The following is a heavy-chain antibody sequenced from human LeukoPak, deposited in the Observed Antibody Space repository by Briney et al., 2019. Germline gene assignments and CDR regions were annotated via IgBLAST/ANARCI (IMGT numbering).Heavy chain of an antibody. CDR3: ARDATRGIGGSYDLDF. CDR1: GYKFSSYY. CDR2: LNPSRGTT. Sequence: ASVKLSCKASGYKFSSYYIQWVRQDPGQGLEWMGLLNPSRGTTAYAPKFQGRVTMTRDTSSNTVYMELRGLRSDDTAIYYCARDATRGIGGSYDLDFWGQGSLVTVSS. V-gene: IGHV1-46*01. J-gene: IGHJ4*02. D-gene: IGHD3-16*01.